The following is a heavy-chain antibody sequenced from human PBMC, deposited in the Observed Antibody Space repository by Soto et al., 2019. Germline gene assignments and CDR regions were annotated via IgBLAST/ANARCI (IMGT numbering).Heavy chain of an antibody. CDR2: IYYSGST. V-gene: IGHV4-31*03. D-gene: IGHD2-15*01. CDR3: ARGSTVAAILFDY. CDR1: GDSISSGGYY. Sequence: QVQLQESGPGLVKPSQTLSLTCTVSGDSISSGGYYWSWIRQHPGKGLEWIGYIYYSGSTYYNPSLKSRVIISVDTSKNQFSLKLSSVTAADTAVYYCARGSTVAAILFDYWGRGTLVTVSS. J-gene: IGHJ4*02.